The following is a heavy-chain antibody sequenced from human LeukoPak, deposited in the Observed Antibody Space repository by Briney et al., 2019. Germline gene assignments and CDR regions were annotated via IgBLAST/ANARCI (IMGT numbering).Heavy chain of an antibody. J-gene: IGHJ4*02. D-gene: IGHD3-22*01. CDR3: TRREYYYDSSGYPRPRDY. Sequence: GGSLRLSCVASGFTFSGSAMHWVRQASGKGLEWVGRIRSKANSYATAYAASVKGRFTISRDDSKNTAYLQMNSLKTGDTAVYYCTRREYYYDSSGYPRPRDYWGQGTLVTVSS. V-gene: IGHV3-73*01. CDR2: IRSKANSYAT. CDR1: GFTFSGSA.